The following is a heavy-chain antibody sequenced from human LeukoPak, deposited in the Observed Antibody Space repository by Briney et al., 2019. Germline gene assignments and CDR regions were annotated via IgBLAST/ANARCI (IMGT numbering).Heavy chain of an antibody. D-gene: IGHD3-10*01. J-gene: IGHJ6*01. CDR2: KTEDGGTK. CDR3: VKDTVTMLRGVLSDYYHGMHV. Sequence: PGGPLRLPCGPSGFTHYDLAMLWPRHAREKGLEGFSLKTEDGGTKQYAESVKGRFTISKDNSKESLYLQMNSLRPEDSGIYYCVKDTVTMLRGVLSDYYHGMHVWGEGTTVTVSS. CDR1: GFTHYDLA. V-gene: IGHV3-43*02.